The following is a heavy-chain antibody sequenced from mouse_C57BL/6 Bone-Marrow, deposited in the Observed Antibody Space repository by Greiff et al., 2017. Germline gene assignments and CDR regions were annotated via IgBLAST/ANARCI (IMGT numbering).Heavy chain of an antibody. J-gene: IGHJ3*01. CDR3: ARRDVRRANSSFAY. CDR2: IDPSDSYT. D-gene: IGHD3-3*01. V-gene: IGHV1-50*01. CDR1: GYTFTSYW. Sequence: QVQLQQPGAELVKPGASVKLSCKASGYTFTSYWMQWVKQRPGQGLEWIGEIDPSDSYTNYNQKFKGKATLTVDTSSSTAYMQLSSLTSEDSAVYYCARRDVRRANSSFAYWGQGTLVTVSA.